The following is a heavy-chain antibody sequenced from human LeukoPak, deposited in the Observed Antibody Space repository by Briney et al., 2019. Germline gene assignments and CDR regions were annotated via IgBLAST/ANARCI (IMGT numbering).Heavy chain of an antibody. CDR1: GGTFSSYA. CDR3: ARASYDSSGRSDGAFDI. V-gene: IGHV1-69*05. D-gene: IGHD3-22*01. CDR2: IIPIFGTA. J-gene: IGHJ3*02. Sequence: SVKVSCKASGGTFSSYAISWVRQAPGQGLEWMGRIIPIFGTANYAQKFQGRVTITTDEATSTAYMELSSLRSEDTAVYYCARASYDSSGRSDGAFDIWGQGTMVTVSS.